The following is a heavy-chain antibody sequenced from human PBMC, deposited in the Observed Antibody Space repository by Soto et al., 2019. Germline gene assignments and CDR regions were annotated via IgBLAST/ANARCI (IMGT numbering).Heavy chain of an antibody. Sequence: GESLKISCKGSGYSFTSYWIGWVRQMPGKGLEWMGIIYPGDSDTRYSPSFQGQVTISADKSISTAYLQWSSLKASDTAMYYCARLCEAGDSGGDAFDIWGQGTMVTVSS. V-gene: IGHV5-51*01. D-gene: IGHD2-15*01. J-gene: IGHJ3*02. CDR3: ARLCEAGDSGGDAFDI. CDR2: IYPGDSDT. CDR1: GYSFTSYW.